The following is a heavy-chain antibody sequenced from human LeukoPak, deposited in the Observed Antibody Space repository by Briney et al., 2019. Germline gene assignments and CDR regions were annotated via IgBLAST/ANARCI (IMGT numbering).Heavy chain of an antibody. CDR2: INPKTGGT. CDR1: GYTFIGYY. D-gene: IGHD3-9*01. V-gene: IGHV1-2*02. Sequence: DSVKVSCKASGYTFIGYYMHWVRQAPAHGPEWMGWINPKTGGTKYAQKFHGRLTMTRDTSISTAYMELSRLRSDDTAVYYCARGPALYYDILTGSTYNYFDPWGQGTLVTVSS. CDR3: ARGPALYYDILTGSTYNYFDP. J-gene: IGHJ5*02.